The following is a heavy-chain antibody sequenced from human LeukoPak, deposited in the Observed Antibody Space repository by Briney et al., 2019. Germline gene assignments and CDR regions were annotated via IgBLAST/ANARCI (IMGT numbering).Heavy chain of an antibody. V-gene: IGHV1-2*02. CDR2: INPNSGGT. CDR3: ARVPMIGIPIFVGPD. Sequence: ASVKVSCKASGYTFTSYDINWVRQAPGQGLEWMGWINPNSGGTNYAQKFQGRVTMTRDTSISTAYMELSRLRSDDTAVYYCARVPMIGIPIFVGPDWGQGTLVTVSS. D-gene: IGHD3-22*01. CDR1: GYTFTSYD. J-gene: IGHJ4*02.